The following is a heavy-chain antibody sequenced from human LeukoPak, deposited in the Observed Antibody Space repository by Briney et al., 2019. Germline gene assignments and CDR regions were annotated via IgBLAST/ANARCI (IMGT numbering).Heavy chain of an antibody. CDR3: AKDIYGDYGGFDY. Sequence: GGSLRLSCAASGFTVSSNYMSWVRQAPGKGLEWVSVIYSGGSTYYADSVKGRFTISRDNSKNTLYLQMNSLRAEDTAVYYCAKDIYGDYGGFDYWGQGTLVTVSS. D-gene: IGHD4-17*01. J-gene: IGHJ4*02. V-gene: IGHV3-66*01. CDR1: GFTVSSNY. CDR2: IYSGGST.